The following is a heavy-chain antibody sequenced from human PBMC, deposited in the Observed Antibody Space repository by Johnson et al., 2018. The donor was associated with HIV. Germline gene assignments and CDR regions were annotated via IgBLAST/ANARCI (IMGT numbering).Heavy chain of an antibody. CDR2: IGTAGDT. V-gene: IGHV3-13*01. CDR3: ARGRERGMFDI. D-gene: IGHD5-24*01. Sequence: VQLVESGGGLVQPGGSLRLSCAASGFTFSSYDMHWVRQATGKGLEWVSAIGTAGDTYYPGSVKGRFTISRENAKNSLYLQMNSLRAEDTAVYYCARGRERGMFDIWGQGTMVTVSS. CDR1: GFTFSSYD. J-gene: IGHJ3*02.